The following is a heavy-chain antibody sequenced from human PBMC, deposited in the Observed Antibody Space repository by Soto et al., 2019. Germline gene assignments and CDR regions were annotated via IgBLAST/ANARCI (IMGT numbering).Heavy chain of an antibody. V-gene: IGHV4-61*01. CDR2: IYYSGST. CDR3: ARDRYCSSTSCYTGYYYYGMDV. J-gene: IGHJ6*02. Sequence: QVQLQESGPGLVKPSETLSLTCTVSGGSVSSGSYYWSWIRQPPGKGLEWIGYIYYSGSTNYNPSLKSRVTISVDTSKNPFSLKLSSVTAADTAVYYCARDRYCSSTSCYTGYYYYGMDVWGQGTTVTVSS. D-gene: IGHD2-2*02. CDR1: GGSVSSGSYY.